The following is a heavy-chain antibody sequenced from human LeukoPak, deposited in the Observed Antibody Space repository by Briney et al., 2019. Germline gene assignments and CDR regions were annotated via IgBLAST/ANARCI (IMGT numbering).Heavy chain of an antibody. CDR1: GFTFSSYA. V-gene: IGHV3-23*01. D-gene: IGHD2-8*02. J-gene: IGHJ2*01. CDR2: ISGSGGST. CDR3: AKDVLGIYWYFDL. Sequence: GGSLRLSCAASGFTFSSYAMSWVRQAPGKGLEWVSAISGSGGSTYYADSVKGRFTISRDNSKNTLYLQMNSLKAEDTAVYYCAKDVLGIYWYFDLWGRGTLVTVSS.